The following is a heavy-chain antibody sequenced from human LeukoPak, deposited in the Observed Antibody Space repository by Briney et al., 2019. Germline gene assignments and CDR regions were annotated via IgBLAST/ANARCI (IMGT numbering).Heavy chain of an antibody. D-gene: IGHD6-19*01. CDR3: ARLAARVSSGWNYYYYYMDV. Sequence: PGGSLRLSCAASGFTFSSYSMNWVRQAPGKGLEWVSSISSSSSYIHYADSVKGRFTISRDNAKNSLYLQMNSLRAEDTAVYYCARLAARVSSGWNYYYYYMDVWGKGTTVTISS. J-gene: IGHJ6*03. V-gene: IGHV3-21*01. CDR1: GFTFSSYS. CDR2: ISSSSSYI.